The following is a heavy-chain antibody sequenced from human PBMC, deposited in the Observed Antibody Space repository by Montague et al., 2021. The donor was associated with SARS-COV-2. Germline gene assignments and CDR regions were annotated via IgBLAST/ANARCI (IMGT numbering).Heavy chain of an antibody. J-gene: IGHJ4*02. D-gene: IGHD3-3*01. Sequence: PLRLSCAASGFPFSTFWMTWVRQPPGKGLEWVATITQDGSEKYNVDSVKGRFTISRDNAKKSLSLQMNSLRAEDTAVYYCARDRYYQYWSGYYPPDYWGQGTLVTVSS. CDR3: ARDRYYQYWSGYYPPDY. CDR2: ITQDGSEK. CDR1: GFPFSTFW. V-gene: IGHV3-7*03.